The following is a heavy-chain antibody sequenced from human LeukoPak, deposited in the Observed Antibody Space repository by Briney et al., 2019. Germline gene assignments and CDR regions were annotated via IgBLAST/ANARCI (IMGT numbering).Heavy chain of an antibody. Sequence: SETLSLTCAVYGGSFSGYYWSWVRQPPGRGLEWIGEINHTGSTNYNPSLKSRVTISVDTSKNQFSLKLSSVTAADTAVYYCARGGPEYYDILTGYYKYFQHWGQGTLVTVSS. J-gene: IGHJ1*01. D-gene: IGHD3-9*01. CDR2: INHTGST. V-gene: IGHV4-34*01. CDR1: GGSFSGYY. CDR3: ARGGPEYYDILTGYYKYFQH.